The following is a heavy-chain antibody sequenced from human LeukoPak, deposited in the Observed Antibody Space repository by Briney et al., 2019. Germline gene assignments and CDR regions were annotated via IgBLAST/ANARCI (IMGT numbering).Heavy chain of an antibody. CDR1: GGSISSYY. D-gene: IGHD3-3*01. J-gene: IGHJ6*03. V-gene: IGHV4-59*01. CDR3: ARTHDFWSGYYYMDV. Sequence: SETLSLTCTVSGGSISSYYWSWIRQPSGKGLEWIGYIYYSGSTNYNPSLKSRVTISVDTSKNQFSLKLSSVTAADTAVYYCARTHDFWSGYYYMDVWGKGTTVTVSS. CDR2: IYYSGST.